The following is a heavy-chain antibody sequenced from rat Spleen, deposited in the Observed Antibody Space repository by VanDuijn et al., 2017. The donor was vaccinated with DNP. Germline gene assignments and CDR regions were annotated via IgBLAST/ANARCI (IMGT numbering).Heavy chain of an antibody. Sequence: EVKLVESGGGLVQPGRSLKLSCAASGFNFNDYWMGWVRQAPGKGLEWVANISYDGSDIYYRDSVKGRFTMSRDNAKSTVYLEMDSLRSEDTATYCCTRRAGVSYYFDYWGQGVMVTVSS. CDR1: GFNFNDYW. J-gene: IGHJ2*01. D-gene: IGHD3-8*01. CDR2: ISYDGSDI. CDR3: TRRAGVSYYFDY. V-gene: IGHV5-7*01.